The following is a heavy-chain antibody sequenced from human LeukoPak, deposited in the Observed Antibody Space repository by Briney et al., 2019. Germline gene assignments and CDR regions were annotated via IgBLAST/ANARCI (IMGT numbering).Heavy chain of an antibody. Sequence: ASVKVSCKASGYTFTGYYMHWVRQAPGQGLEWMGWINPNSGGTNYAQKFQGRVTMTRDTSISTAYMELSRLRSDDTAVYYCARGVGGITMVRGVIFSFDYWGQGTLVTVSS. CDR2: INPNSGGT. D-gene: IGHD3-10*01. CDR1: GYTFTGYY. CDR3: ARGVGGITMVRGVIFSFDY. J-gene: IGHJ4*02. V-gene: IGHV1-2*02.